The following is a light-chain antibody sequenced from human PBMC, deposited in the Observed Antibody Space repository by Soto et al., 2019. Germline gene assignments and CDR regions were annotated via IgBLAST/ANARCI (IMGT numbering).Light chain of an antibody. V-gene: IGLV2-14*03. Sequence: QSALTQPPSVSGSPGQSVTISCTGTSSDVGAYKYVSWYQKQPGKAPKLMIYGVSNRPSGISNRFSGSKSGNTAFLTISGLPPEDEADYYCSSVTGPTTLDVFGTGTKLTVL. CDR1: SSDVGAYKY. CDR2: GVS. CDR3: SSVTGPTTLDV. J-gene: IGLJ1*01.